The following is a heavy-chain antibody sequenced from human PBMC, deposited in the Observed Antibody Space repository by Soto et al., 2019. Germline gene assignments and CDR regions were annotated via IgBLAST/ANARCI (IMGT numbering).Heavy chain of an antibody. V-gene: IGHV1-18*01. D-gene: IGHD3-10*01. CDR2: ISAYNGNT. J-gene: IGHJ5*02. CDR3: ARDLGGRGNWFDP. Sequence: QVQLVQSGAEVKKPGASVKVSCKASGYTFTSYGISWVRQAPGQGLEWLGWISAYNGNTNYAQKLQGRVTINTDTSTSTVYMELRSLRSDDTAVYYCARDLGGRGNWFDPWGQGTLVTVSS. CDR1: GYTFTSYG.